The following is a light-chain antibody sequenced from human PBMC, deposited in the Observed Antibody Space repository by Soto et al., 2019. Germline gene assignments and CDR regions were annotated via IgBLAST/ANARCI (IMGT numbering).Light chain of an antibody. CDR1: SSDVGSYNL. CDR2: EVT. V-gene: IGLV2-23*02. CDR3: CSYAGSSTFYV. Sequence: QSVLTQPASVSGSPGQSINISCTGTSSDVGSYNLVSWYQQHPGKAPKLMIYEVTKWPSGVSNRFSGSKSGNTASLTISGLQAEDEADYYCCSYAGSSTFYVFGTGTKLTVL. J-gene: IGLJ1*01.